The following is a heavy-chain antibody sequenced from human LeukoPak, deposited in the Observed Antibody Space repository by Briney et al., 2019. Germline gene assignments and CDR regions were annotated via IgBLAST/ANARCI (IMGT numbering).Heavy chain of an antibody. CDR3: AKDFYCSSTSCYRKWFDP. CDR2: ISGSGGST. D-gene: IGHD2-2*01. V-gene: IGHV3-23*01. CDR1: GFTFSSYW. Sequence: GGSLRLSCAASGFTFSSYWMDWVRQAPGKGLEWVSDISGSGGSTYYADSVKGRFTISRDNSKDTLYLQMNSLRAEDTAVYYCAKDFYCSSTSCYRKWFDPWGQGTLVTVSS. J-gene: IGHJ5*02.